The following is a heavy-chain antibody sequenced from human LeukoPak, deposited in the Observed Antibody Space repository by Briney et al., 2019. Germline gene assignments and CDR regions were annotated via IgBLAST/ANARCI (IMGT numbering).Heavy chain of an antibody. V-gene: IGHV1-69*05. CDR3: AREPGMATAKRGSWFDP. Sequence: SVKVSCKASGGTFSSYAISWVRQAPGQGLEWMGGIIPIFGTANYAQKFQGRVTITTDESTSTAYMELSSLRSEDTAVYYCAREPGMATAKRGSWFDPWGQGTLVTVSS. CDR1: GGTFSSYA. J-gene: IGHJ5*02. D-gene: IGHD2-21*02. CDR2: IIPIFGTA.